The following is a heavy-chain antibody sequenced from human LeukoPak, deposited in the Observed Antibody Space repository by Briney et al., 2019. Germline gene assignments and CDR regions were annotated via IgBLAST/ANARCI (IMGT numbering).Heavy chain of an antibody. CDR1: GYTFTDYY. CDR2: INPNSGGT. Sequence: ASVKVSCKASGYTFTDYYMHWVRQAPGQGLEWMGWINPNSGGTNYAQKFQGRVTMTRDTSINTAYMELSRLRSDDTAVYYCAVSVGPSTIFGVVIINNWFDPWGQGTLVTVSS. CDR3: AVSVGPSTIFGVVIINNWFDP. J-gene: IGHJ5*02. D-gene: IGHD3-3*01. V-gene: IGHV1-2*02.